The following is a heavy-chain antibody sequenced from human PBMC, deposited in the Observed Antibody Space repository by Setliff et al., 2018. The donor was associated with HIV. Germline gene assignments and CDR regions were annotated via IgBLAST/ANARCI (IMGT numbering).Heavy chain of an antibody. CDR3: ARDPTYYFDSSGPYDAFDI. V-gene: IGHV3-30*04. CDR2: ISYDGNIK. D-gene: IGHD3-22*01. Sequence: GESLTISCAASGFTFSTSAMHWVRQAPGKGLEWVAVISYDGNIKYYADSVKGRFTISRDNSKTTLYVQMNSLRAEDTAVYYCARDPTYYFDSSGPYDAFDIWGQGTMVTVSS. J-gene: IGHJ3*02. CDR1: GFTFSTSA.